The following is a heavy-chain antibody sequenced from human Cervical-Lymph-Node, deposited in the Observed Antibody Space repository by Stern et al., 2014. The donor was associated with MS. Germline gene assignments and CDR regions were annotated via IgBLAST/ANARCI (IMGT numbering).Heavy chain of an antibody. V-gene: IGHV5-51*01. J-gene: IGHJ5*02. CDR1: GYSFTSYW. D-gene: IGHD2-2*01. CDR3: ARRHCSSRRCGWFDP. Sequence: VQLVESGAEVKKPGESLKISCKGSGYSFTSYWIGWVRQMPGKGLEWMGIINPGDSDTRYSPSFQGQVTISADKSISPAYLQWSSLKASDTAMYYCARRHCSSRRCGWFDPWGQGTLVTVSS. CDR2: INPGDSDT.